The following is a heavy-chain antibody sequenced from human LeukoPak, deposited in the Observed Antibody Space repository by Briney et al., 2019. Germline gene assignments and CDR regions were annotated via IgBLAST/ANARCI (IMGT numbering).Heavy chain of an antibody. J-gene: IGHJ4*02. CDR1: GFTFSSYA. D-gene: IGHD2-15*01. CDR3: ARESGYVARAYSLDY. CDR2: ISYDGSNK. Sequence: GGSLRPSCAASGFTFSSYAMHWVRQAPGKGLEWVAVISYDGSNKYYADSVKGRFTISRDNSKNTLYLQMNSLRAEDTAVYYCARESGYVARAYSLDYWGWGTLVTVSS. V-gene: IGHV3-30-3*01.